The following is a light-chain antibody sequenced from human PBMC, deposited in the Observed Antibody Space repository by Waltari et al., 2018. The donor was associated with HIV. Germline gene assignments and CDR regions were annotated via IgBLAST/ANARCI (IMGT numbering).Light chain of an antibody. Sequence: EIVMTQSPATLSVSPGERVTLSCRASQSVGSNLAWYHQKPGRAPSLLVYSASTRATVIPARFSGSGSGTEFTLTISSLQSEDFAVYYCQQYINWPPWSFGQGTKVEIK. CDR2: SAS. V-gene: IGKV3-15*01. CDR1: QSVGSN. J-gene: IGKJ1*01. CDR3: QQYINWPPWS.